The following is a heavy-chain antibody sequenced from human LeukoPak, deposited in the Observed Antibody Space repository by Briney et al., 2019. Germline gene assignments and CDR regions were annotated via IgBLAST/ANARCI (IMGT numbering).Heavy chain of an antibody. V-gene: IGHV4-59*01. J-gene: IGHJ4*02. CDR2: VYYRGTT. CDR1: GGSMSSYY. D-gene: IGHD3-10*01. Sequence: SETLSLTCTVSGGSMSSYYWSWIRQPPGKGLEWIGYVYYRGTTNYNPSLESRVTISVDTSKNQFSLKLNSVTVADTAVYHCARTSGEGGYWGQGTLVTVSS. CDR3: ARTSGEGGY.